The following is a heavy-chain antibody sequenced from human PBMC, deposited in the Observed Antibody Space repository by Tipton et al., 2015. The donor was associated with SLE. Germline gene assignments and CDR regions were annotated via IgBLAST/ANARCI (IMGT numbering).Heavy chain of an antibody. CDR1: GGSISSGGYY. CDR3: ARVSYDFWSGQMDY. CDR2: IYYSGST. D-gene: IGHD3-3*01. Sequence: TLSLTCTVSGGSISSGGYYWSWIRQHPGKGLEWIGYIYYSGSTNYNPSLKSRVTISVDTSKNQFSLKLSSVTAADTAVYYCARVSYDFWSGQMDYWGQGTLVTVSS. J-gene: IGHJ4*02. V-gene: IGHV4-61*08.